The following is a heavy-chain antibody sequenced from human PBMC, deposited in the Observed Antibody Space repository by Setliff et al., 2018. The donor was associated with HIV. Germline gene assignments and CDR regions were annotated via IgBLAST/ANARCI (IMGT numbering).Heavy chain of an antibody. CDR3: ARDPNTGWYYLDF. V-gene: IGHV4-38-2*02. CDR2: INTSGST. J-gene: IGHJ4*02. D-gene: IGHD6-19*01. Sequence: SETLSLTCAVSGYAITSGFYWGWIRQPPGKGLEWIGHINTSGSTKYNPSLKRRLTMSVDSSGNQFSLTLTSVTAADTAVYYCARDPNTGWYYLDFWGPGALVTVSS. CDR1: GYAITSGFY.